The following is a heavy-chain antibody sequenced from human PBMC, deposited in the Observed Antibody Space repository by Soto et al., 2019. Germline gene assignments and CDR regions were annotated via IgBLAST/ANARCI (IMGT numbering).Heavy chain of an antibody. V-gene: IGHV3-49*03. J-gene: IGHJ4*02. Sequence: EVQLVESGGGLVQPGRSLRLSCTASGFTFGDYAMSWFRQAPGKGLEWVGFIRSKAYGGTTEYAASVKGRFTISRDDSKSIAYLQMNSLKTEDTAVYYCTRAEEQWLGLAGVDYWGQGTLVTVSS. CDR3: TRAEEQWLGLAGVDY. D-gene: IGHD6-19*01. CDR2: IRSKAYGGTT. CDR1: GFTFGDYA.